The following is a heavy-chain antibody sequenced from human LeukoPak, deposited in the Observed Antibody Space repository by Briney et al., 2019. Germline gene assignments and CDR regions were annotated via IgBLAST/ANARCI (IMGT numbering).Heavy chain of an antibody. Sequence: VGSLRLSCAASGFTFSDYYMSWIRQAPGKGLEWVSYISSSGSTIYYADSVKGRFTISRDNAKNSLYLQMNSLRAEDTAVYYCARAALVVTPPQYYYYYMDVWGKGTTVTVSS. CDR1: GFTFSDYY. V-gene: IGHV3-11*01. J-gene: IGHJ6*03. CDR2: ISSSGSTI. D-gene: IGHD2-21*02. CDR3: ARAALVVTPPQYYYYYMDV.